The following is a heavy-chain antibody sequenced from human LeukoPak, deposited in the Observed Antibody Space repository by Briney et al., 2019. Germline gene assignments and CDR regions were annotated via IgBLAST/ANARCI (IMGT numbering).Heavy chain of an antibody. Sequence: GGSLRLSCAASGFTFSDYYMSWIRQAPGKGLEWVSYISSSGSTIYYADSVKGRFTVSKDISKNTWYLQMNSLRAEDTAVYYCAKAVRELLFPDYFDYWGQGILVTVSS. J-gene: IGHJ4*02. CDR1: GFTFSDYY. V-gene: IGHV3-11*01. D-gene: IGHD1-26*01. CDR3: AKAVRELLFPDYFDY. CDR2: ISSSGSTI.